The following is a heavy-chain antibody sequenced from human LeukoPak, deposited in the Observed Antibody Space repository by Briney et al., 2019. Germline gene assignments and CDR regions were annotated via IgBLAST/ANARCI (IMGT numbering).Heavy chain of an antibody. CDR1: GYTFTGYY. J-gene: IGHJ4*02. V-gene: IGHV1-2*02. Sequence: ASVKVSCKASGYTFTGYYMHWVRQAPGRGLEWMGWINPNSGGTNYAQKFQGRVTMTRDTSISTAYMELSRLRSDDTAVYYCARVKSSGSSGYSDFFDYWGQGTLVTVSS. D-gene: IGHD3-22*01. CDR3: ARVKSSGSSGYSDFFDY. CDR2: INPNSGGT.